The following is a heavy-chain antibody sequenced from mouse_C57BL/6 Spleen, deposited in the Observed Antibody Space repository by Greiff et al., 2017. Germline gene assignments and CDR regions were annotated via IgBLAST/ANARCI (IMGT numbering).Heavy chain of an antibody. CDR2: IYPGDGDT. V-gene: IGHV1-82*01. CDR1: GYAFSSSW. J-gene: IGHJ4*01. Sequence: QVQLKESGPELVKPGASVKISCKASGYAFSSSWMNWVKQRPGKGLEWIGRIYPGDGDTNYNGKFKGKATLTADKSSSPAYMQLSSLTSEDSAVXFCARNYFRNYVGYYAMDYWGQGTSVTVSS. D-gene: IGHD2-5*01. CDR3: ARNYFRNYVGYYAMDY.